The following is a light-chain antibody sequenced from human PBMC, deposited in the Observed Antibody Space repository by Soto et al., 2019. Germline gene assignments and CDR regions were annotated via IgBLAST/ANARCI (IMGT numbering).Light chain of an antibody. CDR1: QSISSY. CDR3: QQSYSTPPT. Sequence: DIQMTQSPSSLSASVGDRVTITCRASQSISSYLNWYQQKPGKAPKLLIYAASSLQRGVPSRFSGSGSGTDFTLTISRLQPEDFATYYCQQSYSTPPTFRQATKVEIK. CDR2: AAS. V-gene: IGKV1-39*01. J-gene: IGKJ1*01.